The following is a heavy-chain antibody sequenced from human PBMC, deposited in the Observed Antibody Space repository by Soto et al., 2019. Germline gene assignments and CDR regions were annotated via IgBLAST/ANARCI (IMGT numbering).Heavy chain of an antibody. V-gene: IGHV3-30-3*01. CDR3: ARAYEGDYFDY. Sequence: QVQLVESGGGVVQPGRSLRLSCAASGFTFSSYAMHWVRQAPGKGLEWVAVISYDGSNKYYEDSVKGRFTISRDNSKNTLYLQMNRLRAEDTAVYYCARAYEGDYFDYWGQGTLVTVSS. J-gene: IGHJ4*02. CDR2: ISYDGSNK. D-gene: IGHD3-16*01. CDR1: GFTFSSYA.